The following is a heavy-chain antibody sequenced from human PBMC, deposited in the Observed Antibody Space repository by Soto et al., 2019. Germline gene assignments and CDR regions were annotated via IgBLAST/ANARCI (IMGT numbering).Heavy chain of an antibody. CDR2: ITSSGSTT. J-gene: IGHJ4*02. Sequence: GSLRLSCAASGFTFSDYYMSWIRQAPGKGLEWVSSITSSGSTTYYTDSVKGRFTISRDNAKNSLYLQMNSLRAEDTAVYYCARERYSYGPYYFDYWGQGTLVTVSS. V-gene: IGHV3-11*01. CDR1: GFTFSDYY. D-gene: IGHD5-18*01. CDR3: ARERYSYGPYYFDY.